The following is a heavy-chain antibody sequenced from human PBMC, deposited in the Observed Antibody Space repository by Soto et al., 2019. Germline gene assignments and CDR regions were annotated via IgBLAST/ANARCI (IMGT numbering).Heavy chain of an antibody. CDR1: GYTLTELS. V-gene: IGHV1-24*01. CDR2: FDPEDGET. J-gene: IGHJ6*02. Sequence: VQFSCKVSGYTLTELSMHWVRQAPGKGLEWMGGFDPEDGETIYAQKFQGRVTMTEDTSTDTAYMELSSLRSEDTAVYYCATMGGAVAARYYYYGMDVWGQGTTVTVSS. CDR3: ATMGGAVAARYYYYGMDV. D-gene: IGHD6-19*01.